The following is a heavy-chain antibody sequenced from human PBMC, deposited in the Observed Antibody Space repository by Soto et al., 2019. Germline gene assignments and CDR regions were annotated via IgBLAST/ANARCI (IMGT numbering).Heavy chain of an antibody. CDR1: GYTFSNFW. CDR2: IYPGDHET. J-gene: IGHJ4*02. CDR3: ARSPRRSPHFDH. V-gene: IGHV5-51*01. Sequence: GESLKISCHCSGYTFSNFWVGWVRQLPGQGLEWMGIIYPGDHETRYSPSFHGKVTISAEKSINTAYLQWNSLEASDSAFYFCARSPRRSPHFDHWGQGALATVYS.